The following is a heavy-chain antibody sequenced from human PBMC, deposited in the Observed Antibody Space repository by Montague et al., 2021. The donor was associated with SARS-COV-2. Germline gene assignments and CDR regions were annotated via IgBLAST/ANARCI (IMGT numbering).Heavy chain of an antibody. CDR3: ARDHMTTMFMVYYYGMDV. D-gene: IGHD5-24*01. J-gene: IGHJ6*02. CDR1: GDSISSYY. Sequence: SETLSLTCTVSGDSISSYYWSWIRQPAGKGLEWIGRIYTSGSTKXNPSLKSRVTMSVDTSKNQFSLKLSSVTAADTAVYYCARDHMTTMFMVYYYGMDVRGQGTTVTVSS. CDR2: IYTSGST. V-gene: IGHV4-4*07.